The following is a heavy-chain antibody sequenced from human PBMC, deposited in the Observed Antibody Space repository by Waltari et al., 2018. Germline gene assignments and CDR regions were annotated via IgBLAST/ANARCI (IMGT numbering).Heavy chain of an antibody. Sequence: QVQLVQSGAEVKNPRSSLKGCCKASRGTFSTHAHRWVRQAPGQGLGWMGRIIPILGIANYAQKFQGRVTITADKSTSTAYMELSSLRSEDTAVYYCAAALVDGAFDIWGQGTMVTVSS. J-gene: IGHJ3*02. D-gene: IGHD6-19*01. CDR1: RGTFSTHA. V-gene: IGHV1-69*04. CDR3: AAALVDGAFDI. CDR2: IIPILGIA.